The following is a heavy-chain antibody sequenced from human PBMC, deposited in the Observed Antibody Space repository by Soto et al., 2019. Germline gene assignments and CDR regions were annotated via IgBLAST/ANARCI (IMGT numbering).Heavy chain of an antibody. CDR2: ISSSGSTI. CDR1: GFTFSDYY. V-gene: IGHV3-11*01. D-gene: IGHD5-12*01. Sequence: GGSLRLSCAASGFTFSDYYMSWIRQAPGKGLEWVSYISSSGSTIYYADSVKGRFTISRDNAKNSLYLQMNSLRAEDTAVYYCARDKSGSRFYYYYYGMDVWGQGTTVTVSS. J-gene: IGHJ6*02. CDR3: ARDKSGSRFYYYYYGMDV.